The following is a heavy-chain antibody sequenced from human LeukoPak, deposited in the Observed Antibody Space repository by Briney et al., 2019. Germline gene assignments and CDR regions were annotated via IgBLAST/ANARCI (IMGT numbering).Heavy chain of an antibody. CDR1: GFTFSTYW. CDR3: ARWGNDYSQFDS. Sequence: TGGSLRLSCAASGFTFSTYWMNWVRQAPGKGLEWVSVVSGSGDNTNYADSVKGRFTISRDNSKNTLFLQMNSLRTEDTAVYFCARWGNDYSQFDSWGQGTLVTVS. V-gene: IGHV3-23*01. D-gene: IGHD4-11*01. CDR2: VSGSGDNT. J-gene: IGHJ4*02.